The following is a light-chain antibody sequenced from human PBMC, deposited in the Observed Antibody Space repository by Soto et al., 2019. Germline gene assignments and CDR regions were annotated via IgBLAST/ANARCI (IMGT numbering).Light chain of an antibody. CDR2: YVT. CDR1: SSDVGDYNY. J-gene: IGLJ2*01. V-gene: IGLV2-14*03. CDR3: SSYTSSNTVV. Sequence: QSALTQPASVSGSPGQSITISCTGTSSDVGDYNYVSWYQHHPGKAPKLMIYYVTNRPSGVSNRFSGSNSGNTASLTLSGLQAEDEADYYCSSYTSSNTVVFGGWTKLTVL.